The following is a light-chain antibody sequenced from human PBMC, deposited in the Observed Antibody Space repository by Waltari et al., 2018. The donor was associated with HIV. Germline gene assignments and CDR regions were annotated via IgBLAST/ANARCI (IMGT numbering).Light chain of an antibody. CDR3: QVWDTNSDHYVA. CDR1: NIGSKS. CDR2: YDS. J-gene: IGLJ2*01. Sequence: SYVLTQHPSLSVAPGKTARITCGGSNIGSKSAHWYQQKAGQAHVMVIYYDSDRPTGIPERFSGCNVENTATLTIRKVEGGDEADYYCQVWDTNSDHYVAFGGGTKLAVV. V-gene: IGLV3-21*04.